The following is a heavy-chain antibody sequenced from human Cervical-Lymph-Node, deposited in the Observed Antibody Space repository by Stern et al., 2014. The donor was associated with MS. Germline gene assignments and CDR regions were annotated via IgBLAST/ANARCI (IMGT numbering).Heavy chain of an antibody. CDR1: GYTFTSYA. Sequence: QVQLMQSGAEVKKPGASVKVSCKASGYTFTSYAILWVRQAPGQRLEWVGWVNAGDGSTKYSHKFQGRVTITRDTSASTGYMELSSLRSEDSAVYYCATGARDYYYAMDVWGQGTTVTVSS. CDR3: ATGARDYYYAMDV. CDR2: VNAGDGST. D-gene: IGHD7-27*01. J-gene: IGHJ6*02. V-gene: IGHV1-3*01.